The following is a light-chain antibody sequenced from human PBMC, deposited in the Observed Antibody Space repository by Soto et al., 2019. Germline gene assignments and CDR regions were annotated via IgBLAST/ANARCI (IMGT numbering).Light chain of an antibody. CDR3: QQYSTYLWT. V-gene: IGKV1-5*03. CDR1: QSIRTW. Sequence: IQMTQSPSTLSAFVGDSVTMTCLASQSIRTWLAWYQQKPGKAPRLLMYQASSLKSGVPSRFSGSGSETDFTLTITSLQPDDTATYFCQQYSTYLWTFGQGTKVDIK. J-gene: IGKJ1*01. CDR2: QAS.